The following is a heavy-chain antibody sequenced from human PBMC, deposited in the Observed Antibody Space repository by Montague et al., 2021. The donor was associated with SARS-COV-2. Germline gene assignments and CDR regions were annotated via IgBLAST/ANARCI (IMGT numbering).Heavy chain of an antibody. CDR3: ARVPYRLLFVPRYYGMDV. V-gene: IGHV4-34*01. J-gene: IGHJ6*02. CDR1: GGSLSGYY. D-gene: IGHD2-2*01. CDR2: ISHSGST. Sequence: SETLPLTCAVYGGSLSGYYWSWIRQPPGEGLEWIAEISHSGSTSYNPSHKSRVTISVDTSKNQFSLKLSSATAADTAVYYCARVPYRLLFVPRYYGMDVWGQGTTATVSS.